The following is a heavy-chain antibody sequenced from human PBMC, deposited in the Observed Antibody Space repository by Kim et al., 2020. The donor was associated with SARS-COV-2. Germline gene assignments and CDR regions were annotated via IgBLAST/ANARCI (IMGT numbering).Heavy chain of an antibody. Sequence: KGRFTISRDNSKNTLYLQTNSLRAEDTAVYYCARDYVVVIASDYYYYGMDVWGQGTTVTVSS. CDR3: ARDYVVVIASDYYYYGMDV. J-gene: IGHJ6*02. V-gene: IGHV3-30*01. D-gene: IGHD2-21*01.